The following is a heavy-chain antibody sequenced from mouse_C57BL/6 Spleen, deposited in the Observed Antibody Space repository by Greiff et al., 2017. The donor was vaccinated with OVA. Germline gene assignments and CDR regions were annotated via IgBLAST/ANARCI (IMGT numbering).Heavy chain of an antibody. Sequence: SGPELVKPGASVKMSCKASGYTFTDYNMHWVKQSHGKSLEWIGYINPNNGGTSYNQKFKGKATLTVNKSSSTAYMELRSLTSEDSAVYYCASYDYDQGFAYWGQGTLVTVSA. CDR1: GYTFTDYN. V-gene: IGHV1-22*01. D-gene: IGHD2-4*01. CDR2: INPNNGGT. J-gene: IGHJ3*01. CDR3: ASYDYDQGFAY.